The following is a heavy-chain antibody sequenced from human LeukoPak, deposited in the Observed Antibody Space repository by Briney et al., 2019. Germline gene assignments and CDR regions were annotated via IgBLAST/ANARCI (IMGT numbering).Heavy chain of an antibody. CDR2: IYYSGST. D-gene: IGHD6-13*01. J-gene: IGHJ4*02. CDR3: ARSNEEQQLVYYFDY. Sequence: SETLSLTCTVSGGPISSSSYYWGWIRQPPGKGLEWIGSIYYSGSTYYNPSLKSRVTISVDTSKNQFSLKLSSVTAADTAVYYCARSNEEQQLVYYFDYWGQGTLVTVSS. CDR1: GGPISSSSYY. V-gene: IGHV4-39*07.